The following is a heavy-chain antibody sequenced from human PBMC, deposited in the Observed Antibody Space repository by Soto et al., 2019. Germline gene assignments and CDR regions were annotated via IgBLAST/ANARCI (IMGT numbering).Heavy chain of an antibody. Sequence: ASVKVSCKASGYTFTSYYMHWVRQAPGQGLEWMGIINPSDGSTSYAQKFQGRVTMTTDTSTSTAYMELRSLRSDDTAVYYCACGGSAAAGSFDIWGQGTMVTVSS. J-gene: IGHJ3*02. CDR1: GYTFTSYY. V-gene: IGHV1-46*01. CDR2: INPSDGST. D-gene: IGHD6-13*01. CDR3: ACGGSAAAGSFDI.